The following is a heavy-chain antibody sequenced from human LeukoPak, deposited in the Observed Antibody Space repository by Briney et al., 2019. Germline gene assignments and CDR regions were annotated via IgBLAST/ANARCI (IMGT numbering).Heavy chain of an antibody. Sequence: GESLKISCKGSGYTFTNYWIGWVRQMPGKGLEWMGIIYPGDSDIKYSPSFQGQVTISADKSISTAYLWWSSLKASDTAMYYCARRNYYGSGSSYSHFDYWGQGTLVTVSS. V-gene: IGHV5-51*01. CDR1: GYTFTNYW. CDR2: IYPGDSDI. J-gene: IGHJ4*02. D-gene: IGHD3-10*01. CDR3: ARRNYYGSGSSYSHFDY.